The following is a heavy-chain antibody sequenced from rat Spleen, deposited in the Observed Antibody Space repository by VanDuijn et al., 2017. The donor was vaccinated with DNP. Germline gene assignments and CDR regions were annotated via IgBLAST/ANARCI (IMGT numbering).Heavy chain of an antibody. CDR1: GFTFNDYW. Sequence: EVQLVESGGGLVQPGRSLKLSCVAFGFTFNDYWMAWIRQVPGKGLEWLGAITGSGGSTSYRDSVKGRFTVSRDNAKSSLYLQMDSLRSEDTATYYCARHDTTGWYFDFWGPGTMVTVSS. V-gene: IGHV5-31*01. D-gene: IGHD1-6*01. CDR2: ITGSGGST. CDR3: ARHDTTGWYFDF. J-gene: IGHJ1*01.